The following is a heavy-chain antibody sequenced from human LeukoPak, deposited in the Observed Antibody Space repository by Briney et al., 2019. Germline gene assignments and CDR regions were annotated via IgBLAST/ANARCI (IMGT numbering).Heavy chain of an antibody. V-gene: IGHV3-23*01. Sequence: QPGGSLRLSCAASGFAFSTYAMSWVRQAPGEGLEWVSIITDSGGNTYYADSVKGRFTISRDNSKNTLFLQMSSLRVEDTAVYYCAKQGLPMVRGIFINGWFDPWGQGTLVTVSS. CDR2: ITDSGGNT. CDR3: AKQGLPMVRGIFINGWFDP. J-gene: IGHJ5*02. CDR1: GFAFSTYA. D-gene: IGHD3-10*01.